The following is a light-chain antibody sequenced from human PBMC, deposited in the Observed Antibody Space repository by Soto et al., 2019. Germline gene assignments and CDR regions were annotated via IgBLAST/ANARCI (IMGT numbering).Light chain of an antibody. CDR2: SND. CDR3: AAWDDILNGPV. Sequence: QPVLTQPPSASGTPGQRVAISCSGSNSNIGSNTVNWYQQVPGTAPKALNYSNDQRPSGVPARFSASKSGSSASLAINGLQSEDEADYHCAAWDDILNGPVFGGGTKLTVL. CDR1: NSNIGSNT. V-gene: IGLV1-44*01. J-gene: IGLJ2*01.